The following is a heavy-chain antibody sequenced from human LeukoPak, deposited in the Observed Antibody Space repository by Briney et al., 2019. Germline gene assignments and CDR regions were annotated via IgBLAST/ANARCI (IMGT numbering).Heavy chain of an antibody. J-gene: IGHJ6*02. V-gene: IGHV3-33*01. CDR1: GFTFSSYG. D-gene: IGHD3-22*01. CDR3: ARERIVVAHYYYYGMDV. Sequence: PGRSLRLSCAASGFTFSSYGMHWVRQAPGKGLEWVAVIWYDGSNKYYADSVKGRLTISRDNSKNTLYLQMNSLRAEDTAVYYCARERIVVAHYYYYGMDVWGQGTTVTVSS. CDR2: IWYDGSNK.